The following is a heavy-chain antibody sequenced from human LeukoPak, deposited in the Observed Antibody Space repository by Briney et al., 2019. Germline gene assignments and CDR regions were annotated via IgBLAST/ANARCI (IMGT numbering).Heavy chain of an antibody. CDR2: IYYSGST. CDR3: AGYPGKRYAFDI. V-gene: IGHV4-59*01. CDR1: GGSISSYY. D-gene: IGHD1-14*01. Sequence: PSETLSLTCTVSGGSISSYYWSWIRQPPGKGLEWIGYIYYSGSTNYNPSLKSRVTISVDTSKNQFSLKLSSVTAADTAVYYCAGYPGKRYAFDIWGQGTMVTVSS. J-gene: IGHJ3*02.